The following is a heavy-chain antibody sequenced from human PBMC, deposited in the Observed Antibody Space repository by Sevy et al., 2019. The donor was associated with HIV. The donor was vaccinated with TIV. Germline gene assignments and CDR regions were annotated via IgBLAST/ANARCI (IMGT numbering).Heavy chain of an antibody. V-gene: IGHV3-49*03. CDR3: TRPLATADTPEYFFDY. Sequence: GGSLRLSCTSSGFTFGDYAMSWFRQAPGKGLEWVAFIRRNSHEPYGGTTEYAASVKGRFIISRDDSKSIAYLQMNSLKTEDTAVYYCTRPLATADTPEYFFDYWGQGILVTVSS. D-gene: IGHD5-12*01. CDR2: IRRNSHEPYGGTT. CDR1: GFTFGDYA. J-gene: IGHJ4*02.